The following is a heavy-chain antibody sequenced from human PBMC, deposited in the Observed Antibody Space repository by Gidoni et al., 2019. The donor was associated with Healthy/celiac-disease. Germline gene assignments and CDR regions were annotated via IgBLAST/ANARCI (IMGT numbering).Heavy chain of an antibody. Sequence: EVQLVESGGGLVKPGGSLRLSCAASGFTFSSYSMNWVRQAPGKGLEWVSSISSSSSYIYYADSVKGRFTISRDNAKNSLYLQMNSLRAEDTAVYYCAISYCSSTSCLWGYYYYGMDVWGQGTTVTVSS. V-gene: IGHV3-21*01. CDR3: AISYCSSTSCLWGYYYYGMDV. CDR1: GFTFSSYS. CDR2: ISSSSSYI. J-gene: IGHJ6*02. D-gene: IGHD2-2*01.